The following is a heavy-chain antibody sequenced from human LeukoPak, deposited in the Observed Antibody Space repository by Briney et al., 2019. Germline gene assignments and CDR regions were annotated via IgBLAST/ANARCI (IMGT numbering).Heavy chain of an antibody. CDR3: ASDLRSSGWYGPGG. D-gene: IGHD6-19*01. CDR1: GFTFSSYS. J-gene: IGHJ4*02. Sequence: GGSLRLPCAASGFTFSSYSMNWVRQAPGKGLEWVSYISSSSSTIYYADSVKGRFTISRDNAKNSLYLQMNSLRDEDTAVYYCASDLRSSGWYGPGGWGQGTLVTVSS. V-gene: IGHV3-48*02. CDR2: ISSSSSTI.